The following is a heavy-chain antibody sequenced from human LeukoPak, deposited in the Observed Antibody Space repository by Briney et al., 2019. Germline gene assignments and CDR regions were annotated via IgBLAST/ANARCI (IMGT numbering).Heavy chain of an antibody. CDR1: GFTFSSYS. Sequence: GGSLRLSCAASGFTFSSYSMNWVRQAPGKGLEWVSSISSSSSYIYYADSVKGRFTISRDNAKNSLYLQMNSLRAEDTAVYYCARGASFAYYYMDVWGKGTTVTVSS. V-gene: IGHV3-21*01. J-gene: IGHJ6*03. CDR2: ISSSSSYI. CDR3: ARGASFAYYYMDV. D-gene: IGHD3-10*01.